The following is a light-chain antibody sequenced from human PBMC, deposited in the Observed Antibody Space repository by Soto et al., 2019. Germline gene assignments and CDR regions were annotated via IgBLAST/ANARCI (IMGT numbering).Light chain of an antibody. CDR1: SSDVGSYNL. CDR3: CSYAGSSTL. Sequence: QPASVSGSPGQSITISCTGTSSDVGSYNLVSWYQQHPGKAPKLMIYEGSKRPSGVSNRFSGSKSGNTASLTISGLQAEDEADYYCCSYAGSSTLFGTGTKLTVL. J-gene: IGLJ1*01. CDR2: EGS. V-gene: IGLV2-23*03.